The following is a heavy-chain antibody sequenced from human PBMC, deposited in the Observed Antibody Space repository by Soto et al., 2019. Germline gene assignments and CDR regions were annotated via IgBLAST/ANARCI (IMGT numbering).Heavy chain of an antibody. J-gene: IGHJ6*02. Sequence: QVQLVESGGGVVQPGRSLRLSCAASGLTFSSSAMHWVRQAPGKGLEWVALISYDGSNKYYVDSVKGRFTISRDNSKEPLDLQMNSLREGDTAVYYCAAETKAYFYGMDVWGQGTTVTVSS. V-gene: IGHV3-30*03. CDR2: ISYDGSNK. CDR1: GLTFSSSA. CDR3: AAETKAYFYGMDV.